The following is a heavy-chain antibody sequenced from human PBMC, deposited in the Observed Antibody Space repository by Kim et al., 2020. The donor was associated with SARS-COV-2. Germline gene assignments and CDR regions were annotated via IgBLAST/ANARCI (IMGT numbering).Heavy chain of an antibody. D-gene: IGHD3-10*01. CDR2: ISYDGSNK. J-gene: IGHJ4*01. V-gene: IGHV3-30*04. Sequence: GGSLRLSCAASGFTFSSYAMHWVRQAPGKGLEWVAVISYDGSNKYYADSVKGRFTISRDNSKNTLYLQMNSLRAEDTAVYYCARGPVRLLWFGELLSDF. CDR3: ARGPVRLLWFGELLSDF. CDR1: GFTFSSYA.